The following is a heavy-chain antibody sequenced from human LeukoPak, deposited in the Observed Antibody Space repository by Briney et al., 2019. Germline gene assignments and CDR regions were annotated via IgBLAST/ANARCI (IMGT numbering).Heavy chain of an antibody. CDR1: GFTFSSYA. CDR3: AKALTSSGWHFDY. CDR2: ISSNGGST. Sequence: GGSLRLSCSASGFTFSSYAMHWVRQAPGKGLEYVSAISSNGGSTYYADSVKGRFTISRDNSKNTLYLQMNSLRAEDTAVYYCAKALTSSGWHFDYWGQGTLVTVSS. V-gene: IGHV3-64*04. D-gene: IGHD6-19*01. J-gene: IGHJ4*02.